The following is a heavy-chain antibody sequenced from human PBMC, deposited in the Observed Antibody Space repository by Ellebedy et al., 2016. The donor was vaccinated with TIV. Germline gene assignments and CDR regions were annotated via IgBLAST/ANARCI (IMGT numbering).Heavy chain of an antibody. D-gene: IGHD6-13*01. J-gene: IGHJ2*01. Sequence: SETLSLTCTVSGGSISTYYLSWIRQPPGKGLEWIGYIYYSGSPNYNPSLKSRVTISVDTSKNQFSLKLSSVTAADTAVYYCARDFSSKGGWYFDLWGRGTLVTVSS. CDR3: ARDFSSKGGWYFDL. CDR1: GGSISTYY. CDR2: IYYSGSP. V-gene: IGHV4-59*01.